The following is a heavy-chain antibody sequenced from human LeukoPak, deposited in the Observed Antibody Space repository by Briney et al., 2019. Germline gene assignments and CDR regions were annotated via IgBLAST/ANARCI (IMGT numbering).Heavy chain of an antibody. CDR1: GDSISSYY. J-gene: IGHJ4*02. D-gene: IGHD1-26*01. V-gene: IGHV4-4*07. CDR2: IYISGST. CDR3: ARGRWELLPDY. Sequence: SETLSLTCTVSGDSISSYYWSWIRQPAGKGLEWIGRIYISGSTNYNPSLKSRVTISVDTSKNQFSLKLSSVTAADTAVYYCARGRWELLPDYWGQGTLVTVSS.